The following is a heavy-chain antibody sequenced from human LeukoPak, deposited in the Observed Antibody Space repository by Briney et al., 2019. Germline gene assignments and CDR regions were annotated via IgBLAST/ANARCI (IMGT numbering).Heavy chain of an antibody. D-gene: IGHD3-22*01. J-gene: IGHJ4*02. CDR3: ARHGVSGYDSSGYLGSSFFDS. CDR2: ISHSGST. CDR1: GFTFSDYY. Sequence: LRLSCAASGFTFSDYYMSWIRQAPGKGLEWIGGISHSGSTYYHPSFKSRVTISVDTPKNQFSLKLTSVTAADTAVDYCARHGVSGYDSSGYLGSSFFDSWGQRTLVTVSS. V-gene: IGHV4-38-2*01.